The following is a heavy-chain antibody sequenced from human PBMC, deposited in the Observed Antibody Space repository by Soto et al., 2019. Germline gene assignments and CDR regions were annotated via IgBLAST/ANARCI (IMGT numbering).Heavy chain of an antibody. D-gene: IGHD3-3*01. CDR1: GGTFSSYA. V-gene: IGHV1-69*13. J-gene: IGHJ6*02. CDR2: IIPIFGTA. CDR3: ARDSWREKFTNYYYYYGMDV. Sequence: SVKVSCKASGGTFSSYAISWVRQAPGQGLEWMGGIIPIFGTANYAQKFQGRVTITADESTSTAYVELSSLRSEDTAVYYCARDSWREKFTNYYYYYGMDVWGQGTTVTVSS.